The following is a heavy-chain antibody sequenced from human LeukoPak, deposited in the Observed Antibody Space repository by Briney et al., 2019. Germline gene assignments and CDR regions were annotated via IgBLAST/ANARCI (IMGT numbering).Heavy chain of an antibody. CDR2: INTNTGNP. V-gene: IGHV7-4-1*02. Sequence: GASVKVSCKASGYTFTSYAMNWVRQAPGQGLEWMGWINTNTGNPTYAQGFTGRFVFSLDTSVSTAYLQISSLKAEDTAVYYCARDLLGWELHYFDYWGQGTLVTVSS. CDR3: ARDLLGWELHYFDY. D-gene: IGHD1-26*01. J-gene: IGHJ4*02. CDR1: GYTFTSYA.